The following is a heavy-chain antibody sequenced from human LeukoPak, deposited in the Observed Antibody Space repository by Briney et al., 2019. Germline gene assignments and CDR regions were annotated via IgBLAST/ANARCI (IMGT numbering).Heavy chain of an antibody. J-gene: IGHJ4*02. V-gene: IGHV3-49*04. Sequence: PGRSLRLSCTASGFTFGDYAMSWVRQAPGKGLEWVGFIRSKGYGGTTEYVASVKGRFTISRDDSKSIAYLQMNSLKTEDTAMYYCTRDRGLRFLEWSINWGQGTLVTVSS. CDR2: IRSKGYGGTT. D-gene: IGHD3-3*01. CDR1: GFTFGDYA. CDR3: TRDRGLRFLEWSIN.